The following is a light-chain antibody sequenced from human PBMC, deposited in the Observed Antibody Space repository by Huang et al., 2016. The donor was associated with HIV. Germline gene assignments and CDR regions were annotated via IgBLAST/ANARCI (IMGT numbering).Light chain of an antibody. Sequence: EIVMTQSPPTLSVSPGERATLSCRASQSVSSYLSWYQQKPGQAPRLLIYGASTRATGTPARFSGSGSGTEFTLTISSLQSEDFAVYYCQQYNNKWYTFGQGTKLEIK. CDR2: GAS. CDR3: QQYNNKWYT. J-gene: IGKJ2*01. CDR1: QSVSSY. V-gene: IGKV3-15*01.